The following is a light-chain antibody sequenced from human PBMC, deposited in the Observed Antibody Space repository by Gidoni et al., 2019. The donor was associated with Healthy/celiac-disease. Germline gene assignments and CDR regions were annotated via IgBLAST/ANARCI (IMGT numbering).Light chain of an antibody. V-gene: IGLV1-47*01. CDR3: AAWDDSLSGRVV. Sequence: QSVLTKPPSASGTPGQRGTISCSGSSSNIGSNYVYWYQQLPGTAPKLLIYRNNQRPSGVPDRFSGSKSGTSASLAISGLRSEDEADYYCAAWDDSLSGRVVFGGGTKLTVL. J-gene: IGLJ2*01. CDR2: RNN. CDR1: SSNIGSNY.